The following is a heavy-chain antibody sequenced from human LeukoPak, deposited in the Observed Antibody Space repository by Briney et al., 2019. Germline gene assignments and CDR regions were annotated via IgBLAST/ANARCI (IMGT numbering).Heavy chain of an antibody. CDR3: ARARYYYGSGSYYNSGRATAGADY. J-gene: IGHJ4*02. CDR2: IYHSGST. D-gene: IGHD3-10*01. Sequence: SETLSLTCTVSGYSISSGYYWGWIRQPPGKGLEWIGSIYHSGSTYYNPSLKSRVTISVDTSKNQFSLKLSSVTAADTAVYYCARARYYYGSGSYYNSGRATAGADYWGQGTLVTVSS. CDR1: GYSISSGYY. V-gene: IGHV4-38-2*02.